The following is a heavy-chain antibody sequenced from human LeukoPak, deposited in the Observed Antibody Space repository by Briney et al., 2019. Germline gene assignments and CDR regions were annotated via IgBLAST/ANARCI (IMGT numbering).Heavy chain of an antibody. V-gene: IGHV4-59*08. J-gene: IGHJ4*02. D-gene: IGHD6-6*01. CDR2: IYNSGST. CDR1: GGSISSYY. Sequence: PSETLSLTCTVSGGSISSYYWSWIRQPPGKGLEGIGYIYNSGSTNYNPSLKSRVTISVDTSKNQFSLKLSSVTAADTAVYYCARGKYSSSTPFDYWGQGTLVTVSS. CDR3: ARGKYSSSTPFDY.